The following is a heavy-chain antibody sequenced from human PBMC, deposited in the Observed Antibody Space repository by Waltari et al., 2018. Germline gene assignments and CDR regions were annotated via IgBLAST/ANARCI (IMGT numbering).Heavy chain of an antibody. CDR1: GGSINSYY. Sequence: QVQLQESGPGLVKPSETLSLTCTVSGGSINSYYWSWIRQPPGKGLEWIGYIYYSGSTNYNPSLKSRVTISVDTSKNQFSLKLSSVTAADTAVYYCARATGLTTLDYWGQGTLVTVSS. CDR3: ARATGLTTLDY. V-gene: IGHV4-59*01. J-gene: IGHJ4*02. CDR2: IYYSGST. D-gene: IGHD4-4*01.